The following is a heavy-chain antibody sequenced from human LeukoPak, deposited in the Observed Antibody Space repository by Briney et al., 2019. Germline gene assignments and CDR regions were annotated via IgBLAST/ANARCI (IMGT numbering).Heavy chain of an antibody. Sequence: GGSLRLSCAASGFTFSSYDMHWVRQATGKGLEWVSAIGTAGDTYYPGSVKGRFTISRESAKNSLYLQMNSLRAGDTAVYYCARGIMITFGGVIDPFDYWGQGTLVTVSS. D-gene: IGHD3-16*02. CDR2: IGTAGDT. J-gene: IGHJ4*02. V-gene: IGHV3-13*01. CDR1: GFTFSSYD. CDR3: ARGIMITFGGVIDPFDY.